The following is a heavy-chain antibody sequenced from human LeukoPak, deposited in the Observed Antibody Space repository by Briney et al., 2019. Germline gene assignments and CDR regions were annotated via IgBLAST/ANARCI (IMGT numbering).Heavy chain of an antibody. J-gene: IGHJ4*02. D-gene: IGHD2-15*01. CDR2: LYYSGNT. CDR1: GVSISSYY. CDR3: ARAGGGYSFNY. Sequence: PSETLSLTCTVSGVSISSYYWGWIRQPPGKGLEWIGYLYYSGNTNYNPSLKSRVTISVDTSKNQFSLKLSSVTAADTAVYYCARAGGGYSFNYWGLGTLVTVSS. V-gene: IGHV4-59*01.